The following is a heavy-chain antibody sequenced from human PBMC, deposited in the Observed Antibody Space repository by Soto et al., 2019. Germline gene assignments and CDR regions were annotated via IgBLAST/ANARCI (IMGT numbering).Heavy chain of an antibody. D-gene: IGHD3-10*01. Sequence: KASETLSLTCAVYGGSFSGYYWSWIRQPPGKGLEWIGEINHSGSTNYNPSLKSRVTISVDTSKNQFSLKLSSVTAADTAVYYCARRSFITMVRGGRGNWFDPWGQGTLVTVSS. CDR1: GGSFSGYY. CDR3: ARRSFITMVRGGRGNWFDP. V-gene: IGHV4-34*01. J-gene: IGHJ5*02. CDR2: INHSGST.